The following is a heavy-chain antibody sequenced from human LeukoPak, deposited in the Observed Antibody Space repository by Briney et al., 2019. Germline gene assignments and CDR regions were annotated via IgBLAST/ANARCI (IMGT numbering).Heavy chain of an antibody. J-gene: IGHJ4*02. CDR3: ARGSATSDY. CDR2: IDSSSGYM. Sequence: GGSLRLSCAASGFTFNTYSMNWARQAPGKGLEWVSSIDSSSGYMFYADSVKGRFIISRDNAKNSLYLQMNSLRAEDTAVYYCARGSATSDYWGQGTLVTVSS. D-gene: IGHD5-12*01. CDR1: GFTFNTYS. V-gene: IGHV3-21*06.